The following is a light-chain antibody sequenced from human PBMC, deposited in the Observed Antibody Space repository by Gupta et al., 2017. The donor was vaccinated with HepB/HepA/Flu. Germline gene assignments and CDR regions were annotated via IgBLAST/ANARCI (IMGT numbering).Light chain of an antibody. J-gene: IGLJ2*01. Sequence: QSVLTPPPSVSGAPGPRVTISCTGSSSNIGAGYAVHWYQQLPGTAPKLLVYGNSNRPSGVPDRFSGSKSGTSASLAITGLQAEDEADYYCQSYDSSLSGSEVFGGGTKLTVL. CDR2: GNS. V-gene: IGLV1-40*01. CDR1: SSNIGAGYA. CDR3: QSYDSSLSGSEV.